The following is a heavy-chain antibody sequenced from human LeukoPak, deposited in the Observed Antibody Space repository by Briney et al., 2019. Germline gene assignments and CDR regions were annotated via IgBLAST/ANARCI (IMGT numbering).Heavy chain of an antibody. CDR1: GFTFSSHS. Sequence: GGSLRLSCVASGFTFSSHSINWVRQAPGKGLEWIATVTSTNKIHYADSVKGRFTISRDNAENSVYLQTNSLRDEDTAVYSCARAQTLFWEFDGFDIWGRGTKVTVSS. V-gene: IGHV3-69-1*01. D-gene: IGHD3-3*01. CDR2: VTSTNKI. J-gene: IGHJ3*02. CDR3: ARAQTLFWEFDGFDI.